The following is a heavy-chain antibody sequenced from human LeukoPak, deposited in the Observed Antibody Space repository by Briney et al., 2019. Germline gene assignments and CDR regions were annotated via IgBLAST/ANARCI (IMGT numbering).Heavy chain of an antibody. CDR2: IYYSGST. J-gene: IGHJ4*02. Sequence: GSLRLSCAASGFTFSSSWMSWIRQPPGKGLEWIGSIYYSGSTYYNPSLKSRVTISVDTSKNQFSLKLSSVTAADTAVYYCQLGTYSSSFDYWGQGTLVTVSS. CDR3: QLGTYSSSFDY. CDR1: GFTFSSSW. D-gene: IGHD6-6*01. V-gene: IGHV4-4*02.